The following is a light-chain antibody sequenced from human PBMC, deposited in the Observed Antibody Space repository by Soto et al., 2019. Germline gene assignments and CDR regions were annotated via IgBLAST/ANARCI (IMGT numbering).Light chain of an antibody. J-gene: IGKJ2*01. CDR2: SAS. CDR3: QQYQDWPPRYT. Sequence: EIVMTQSPAILSVSPGESATLSCRSSQSIGRSLAWYQQKPGQAPSLLISSASTRATGVPARFSGDGSGTEFTLTISSLQSEDFVVYYCQQYQDWPPRYTFGQGTRLEIK. CDR1: QSIGRS. V-gene: IGKV3-15*01.